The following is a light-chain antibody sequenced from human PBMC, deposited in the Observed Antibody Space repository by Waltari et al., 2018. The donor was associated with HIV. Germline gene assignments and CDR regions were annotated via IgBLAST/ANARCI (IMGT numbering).Light chain of an antibody. CDR3: QHYYGSSRT. Sequence: EIVLTQSPGTLSLSPGERAVLSCGASQSVSTKLAWYQQKSGQAPKLLIYDTSSRASGIPDRFSGSGSGAGFTLTISRLEPEDFAVYYCQHYYGSSRTFGQGTKVEIK. CDR1: QSVSTK. J-gene: IGKJ1*01. CDR2: DTS. V-gene: IGKV3-20*01.